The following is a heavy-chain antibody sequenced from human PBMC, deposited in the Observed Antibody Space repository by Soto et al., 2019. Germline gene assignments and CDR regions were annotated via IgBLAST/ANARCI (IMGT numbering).Heavy chain of an antibody. CDR2: ISGSGGST. CDR3: AKRQVPAHFDY. CDR1: GFTFSSYA. J-gene: IGHJ4*02. D-gene: IGHD2-2*01. V-gene: IGHV3-23*01. Sequence: GGSLRLSCAASGFTFSSYAMSWVRQAPGKGLEWVPAISGSGGSTYYADSVKGRFTISRDSSKNTLYLQMNSLRAEDTVVYYCAKRQVPAHFDYWGQGTLVTVSS.